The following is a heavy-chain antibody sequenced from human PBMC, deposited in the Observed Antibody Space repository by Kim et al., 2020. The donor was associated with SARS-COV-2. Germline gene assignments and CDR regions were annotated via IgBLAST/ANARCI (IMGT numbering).Heavy chain of an antibody. CDR1: GFTFSSYW. V-gene: IGHV3-7*03. CDR3: ATDCSSTSCQVYFGY. CDR2: IKQDGSEK. D-gene: IGHD2-2*01. Sequence: GGSLRLSCAASGFTFSSYWMSWVRQAPGKGLEWVANIKQDGSEKYYVDSVKGRFTISRDNAKNSLYLQMNSLRAEDTAVYYCATDCSSTSCQVYFGYWGQGTLVTVSS. J-gene: IGHJ4*02.